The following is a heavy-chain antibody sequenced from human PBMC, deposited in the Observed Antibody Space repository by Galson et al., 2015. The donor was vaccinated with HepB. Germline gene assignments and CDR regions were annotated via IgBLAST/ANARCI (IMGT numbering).Heavy chain of an antibody. J-gene: IGHJ6*02. Sequence: LRLSCATSGFSFSRYAMSWVRQAPGKGLEWVSAITGSGGSTYYADSVKGRFTISRDNSKNTLHLQVNRLRAEDTAVYHCAKAVALYFYYGLDVWGQGTTVTVSS. CDR2: ITGSGGST. CDR1: GFSFSRYA. CDR3: AKAVALYFYYGLDV. V-gene: IGHV3-23*01.